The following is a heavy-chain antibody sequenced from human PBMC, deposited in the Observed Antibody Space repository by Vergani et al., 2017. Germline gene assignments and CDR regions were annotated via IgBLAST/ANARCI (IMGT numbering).Heavy chain of an antibody. D-gene: IGHD3-22*01. CDR1: GFTFSSYA. CDR2: ISYDGSNK. CDR3: ARPYYYDSSGYPGEAFDI. V-gene: IGHV3-30-3*01. J-gene: IGHJ3*02. Sequence: QVQLVESGGGVVQPGRSLRLSCAASGFTFSSYAMHWVRQAPGKGLEWVAVISYDGSNKYYADSVKGRFTISRDNSKNTLYLQMNSLRAEDTAVYYCARPYYYDSSGYPGEAFDIWGQGTMVTVSS.